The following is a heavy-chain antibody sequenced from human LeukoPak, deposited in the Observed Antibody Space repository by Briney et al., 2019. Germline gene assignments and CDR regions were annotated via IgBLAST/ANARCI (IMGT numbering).Heavy chain of an antibody. CDR2: IKTKLYGGTT. J-gene: IGHJ4*02. V-gene: IGHV3-49*04. CDR3: TRDHRDDWNPGYYFDY. Sequence: TGGSLRLSCTASGFAFGDFAMNWVRQAPGKGLERVGFIKTKLYGGTTEYAASVKGRFTISRDDSKAIAYLQMNSLKTEDTAVYYCTRDHRDDWNPGYYFDYWGQGTLVTVSS. D-gene: IGHD1-1*01. CDR1: GFAFGDFA.